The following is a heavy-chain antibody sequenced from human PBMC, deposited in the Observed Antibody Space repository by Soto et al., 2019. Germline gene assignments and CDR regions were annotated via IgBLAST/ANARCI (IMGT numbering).Heavy chain of an antibody. J-gene: IGHJ5*02. V-gene: IGHV1-2*02. D-gene: IGHD3-10*01. CDR1: DYYFPGYN. CDR3: ATVHRSTTSRESDFDP. CDR2: INPNSGVT. Sequence: ASVKVSCKAYDYYFPGYNIHWVRQAPGQGLEWMGWINPNSGVTTYAQKFQGRVTLTRDTSISTAYLEVRRLRSDDTAVYSYATVHRSTTSRESDFDPLGQVTQVTFSS.